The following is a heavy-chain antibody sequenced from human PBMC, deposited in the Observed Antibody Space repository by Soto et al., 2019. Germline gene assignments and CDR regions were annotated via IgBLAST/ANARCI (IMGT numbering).Heavy chain of an antibody. D-gene: IGHD1-26*01. CDR1: GFTFSSYW. Sequence: EVQLAESGGGLVQPGGSLRLSCAASGFTFSSYWMHWVRQAPGKGLVWVSRINSDGSRTDYADSVTGRFTISRDNATNTVDMQMNSLRAEDTAVYYCARGGSGSYGDYYGMDVWGQGTTVTVSS. CDR2: INSDGSRT. CDR3: ARGGSGSYGDYYGMDV. V-gene: IGHV3-74*02. J-gene: IGHJ6*02.